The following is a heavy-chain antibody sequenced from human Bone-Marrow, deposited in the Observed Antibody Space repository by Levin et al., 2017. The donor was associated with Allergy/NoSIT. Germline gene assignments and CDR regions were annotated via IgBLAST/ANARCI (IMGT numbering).Heavy chain of an antibody. CDR2: IKSANEGGRT. CDR3: ATELLWLGGKIHYFDY. D-gene: IGHD3-10*01. Sequence: PGGSLRLSCAVSGFTFTNAWMTWVRQAPGKGLEWLGHIKSANEGGRTDYAAPAKDRFTISRDDSRNLLYLQINSLQTEDTALYFCATELLWLGGKIHYFDYWGQGALVTVSS. V-gene: IGHV3-15*05. CDR1: GFTFTNAW. J-gene: IGHJ4*02.